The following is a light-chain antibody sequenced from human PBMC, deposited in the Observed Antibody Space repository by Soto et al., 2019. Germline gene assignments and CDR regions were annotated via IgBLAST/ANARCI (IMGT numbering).Light chain of an antibody. CDR2: AAS. CDR1: QRIGTH. V-gene: IGKV1-39*01. CDR3: PQSYSNPWT. J-gene: IGKJ1*01. Sequence: DIQMTQSPSSLSASVGDRVTITCRTSQRIGTHLNWYHEKPGKAPKLLIYAASSLQSGVPSRFSGSGSGTDFTLTISSLQPDDFAPYYCPQSYSNPWTF.